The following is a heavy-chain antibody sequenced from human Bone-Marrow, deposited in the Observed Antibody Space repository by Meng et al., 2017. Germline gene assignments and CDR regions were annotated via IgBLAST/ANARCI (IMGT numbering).Heavy chain of an antibody. D-gene: IGHD6-25*01. Sequence: GQQGQYGPQCEKHGVQATVSCSPSGYIYSHSYITWSRRAHGQRLEWMGRINPKSRDTAYEKKFQARVTMTGDTSISTANMLLRGLTSDDTAMYSCARDEDISAAGKLFGDYWGQGTLVTVSS. V-gene: IGHV1-2*06. J-gene: IGHJ4*02. CDR1: GYIYSHSY. CDR2: INPKSRDT. CDR3: ARDEDISAAGKLFGDY.